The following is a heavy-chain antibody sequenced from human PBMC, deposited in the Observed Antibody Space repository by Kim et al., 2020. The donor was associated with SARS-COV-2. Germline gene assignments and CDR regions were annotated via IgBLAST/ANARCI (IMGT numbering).Heavy chain of an antibody. Sequence: GGSLRLSCAASGFTFSSYSMNWVRQAPGKGLEWVSSISSSSSYIYYADSVKGRFTISRDNAKNSLYLQMNSLRAEDTAVYYCARDIGEMATFFSNEDYWGQGTLVTVSS. CDR1: GFTFSSYS. J-gene: IGHJ4*02. D-gene: IGHD3-10*01. CDR2: ISSSSSYI. CDR3: ARDIGEMATFFSNEDY. V-gene: IGHV3-21*01.